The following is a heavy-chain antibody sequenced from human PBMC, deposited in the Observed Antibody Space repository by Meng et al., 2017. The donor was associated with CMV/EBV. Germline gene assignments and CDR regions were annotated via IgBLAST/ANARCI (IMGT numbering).Heavy chain of an antibody. D-gene: IGHD3-22*01. CDR1: GFTFSSYE. V-gene: IGHV3-20*01. J-gene: IGHJ6*02. CDR3: ARDRGYYDSSGYYPVLDYYYGMDV. CDR2: INWNGGST. Sequence: GESLKISCAASGFTFSSYEMNWVRQAPGKGLEWVSGINWNGGSTGYADSVKGRFTISRDNAKNSLYLQMNSLRAEDTALYHCARDRGYYDSSGYYPVLDYYYGMDVWGQGTTVTVSS.